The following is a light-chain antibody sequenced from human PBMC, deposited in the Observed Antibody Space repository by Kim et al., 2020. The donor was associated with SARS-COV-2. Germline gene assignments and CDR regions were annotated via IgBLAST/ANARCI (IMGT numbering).Light chain of an antibody. Sequence: IALTHSPVTLSLSPGEKATLSCRASQSMSSSSLAWYQQKPGQAPRLLIYGASSWAPGIPDRLSGGGCGSDFTLTISRVEPDDFAVYYCQHYGSFPQTFGQGTKGDI. V-gene: IGKV3-20*01. CDR2: GAS. J-gene: IGKJ1*01. CDR3: QHYGSFPQT. CDR1: QSMSSSS.